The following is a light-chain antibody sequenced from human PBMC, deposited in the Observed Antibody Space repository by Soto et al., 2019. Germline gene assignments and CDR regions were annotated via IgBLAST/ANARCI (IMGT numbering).Light chain of an antibody. J-gene: IGKJ2*01. Sequence: DIPMTQSPSSLSASVGDRVTITCRASQNINNYLNWYQHKPGKAPTLLIYVASTLQSGVPSRFSGSGSGTDFILTISSLQPDDFATYYCQQRYSIPYTFGQGTKMEIK. V-gene: IGKV1-39*01. CDR3: QQRYSIPYT. CDR2: VAS. CDR1: QNINNY.